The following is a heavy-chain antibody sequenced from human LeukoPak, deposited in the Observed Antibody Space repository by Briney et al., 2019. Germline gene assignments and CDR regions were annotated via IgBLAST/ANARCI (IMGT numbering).Heavy chain of an antibody. D-gene: IGHD3-9*01. V-gene: IGHV4-4*02. Sequence: SETLSLTCAVSGGSISRSNWWSWVRQPPGKGLEWIGENYHSGSTNYNSSLKSRVTISVDKSKNQFSLKLSSVTAADTAVYYCARDLSGVRYFDWLSGYYGMDVWGQGTTVTVSS. CDR1: GGSISRSNW. CDR2: NYHSGST. J-gene: IGHJ6*02. CDR3: ARDLSGVRYFDWLSGYYGMDV.